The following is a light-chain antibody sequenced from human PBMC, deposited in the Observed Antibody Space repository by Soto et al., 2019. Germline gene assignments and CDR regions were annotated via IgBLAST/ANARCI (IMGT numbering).Light chain of an antibody. Sequence: AIQMTQSPSSLSASVGDRVTITCRASQGIRNDLGWYQQKPGKAPKLLIYAASSLQSGVPSRFSSSGSGTDFTLTISRLQPEDLATYYCLQDYDFPRTFGQRTKLEI. J-gene: IGKJ2*02. CDR3: LQDYDFPRT. CDR1: QGIRND. CDR2: AAS. V-gene: IGKV1-6*01.